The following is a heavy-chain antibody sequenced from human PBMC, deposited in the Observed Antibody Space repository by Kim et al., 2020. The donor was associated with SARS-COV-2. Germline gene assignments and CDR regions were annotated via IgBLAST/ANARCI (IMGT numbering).Heavy chain of an antibody. CDR3: ARDNPDYGGNSVDY. J-gene: IGHJ4*02. CDR2: SYYSGGT. CDR1: GGSISSYY. V-gene: IGHV4-59*01. D-gene: IGHD4-17*01. Sequence: SETLSLTCTVSGGSISSYYWSWIRQPPGKGLEWIGYSYYSGGTNYNHSLQSRVTISVDTSKNQFSLKLSSVTAADTAVYYCARDNPDYGGNSVDYWGQGTMVTVSS.